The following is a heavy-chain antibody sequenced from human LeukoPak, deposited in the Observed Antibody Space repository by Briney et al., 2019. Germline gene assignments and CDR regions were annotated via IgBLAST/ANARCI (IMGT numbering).Heavy chain of an antibody. Sequence: KCGESLKISCKGSGYSFTSYWIGWVRQMPGKGLEWMGIIYPGDSDTRYSPSFQGQVTISADKSISTAYLQWSSLKASDTAMYYCARRGYCSSTSCSEGELGYWGQGTLVTVSS. V-gene: IGHV5-51*01. CDR1: GYSFTSYW. CDR3: ARRGYCSSTSCSEGELGY. D-gene: IGHD2-2*01. CDR2: IYPGDSDT. J-gene: IGHJ4*02.